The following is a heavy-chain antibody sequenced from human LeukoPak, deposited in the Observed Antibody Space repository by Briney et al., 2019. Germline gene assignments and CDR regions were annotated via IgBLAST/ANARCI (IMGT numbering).Heavy chain of an antibody. Sequence: GGSLRLSCAASGFNFKTSWMSWVRQAPGKGLECVANIKQDGSEKYYVDSVKGRFTISRDNAKNSLYLQMNSLRAEDTAVYYCAKSSITGTTIYWGQGTLVTVSS. D-gene: IGHD1-7*01. CDR1: GFNFKTSW. V-gene: IGHV3-7*01. CDR2: IKQDGSEK. J-gene: IGHJ4*02. CDR3: AKSSITGTTIY.